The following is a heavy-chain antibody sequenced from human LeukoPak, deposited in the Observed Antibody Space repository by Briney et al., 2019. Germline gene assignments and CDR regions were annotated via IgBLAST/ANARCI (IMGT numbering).Heavy chain of an antibody. Sequence: PGGSLRLSCGASGFTFSSYAMSWVRQAPGKGLEWVSAINGGGGSTYYADSVKGRFTISRDNSKNTLYLQMNSLRAEDTAVYYCARHSVGASLFDYWGQGTLVTVSS. CDR2: INGGGGST. D-gene: IGHD1-26*01. CDR1: GFTFSSYA. J-gene: IGHJ4*02. V-gene: IGHV3-23*01. CDR3: ARHSVGASLFDY.